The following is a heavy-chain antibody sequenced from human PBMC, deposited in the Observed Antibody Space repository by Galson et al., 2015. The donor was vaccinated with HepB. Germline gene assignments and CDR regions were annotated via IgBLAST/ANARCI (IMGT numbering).Heavy chain of an antibody. CDR3: TTHPPYSLYYYDSSGYYLRY. J-gene: IGHJ4*02. Sequence: SLRLSCAASGFTFGDYAMSWFRQAPGKGLEWVGFIRSKAYGGTTEYAASVKGRFTISRDDSKSIAYLQMNSLKTEDTAVYYCTTHPPYSLYYYDSSGYYLRYWGQGTLVTVSS. CDR2: IRSKAYGGTT. CDR1: GFTFGDYA. D-gene: IGHD3-22*01. V-gene: IGHV3-49*03.